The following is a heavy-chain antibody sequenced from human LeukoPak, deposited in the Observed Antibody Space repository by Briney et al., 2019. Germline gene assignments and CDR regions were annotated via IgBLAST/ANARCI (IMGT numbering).Heavy chain of an antibody. D-gene: IGHD4-17*01. CDR2: IKQDGTEK. J-gene: IGHJ4*02. CDR3: ARAIDYGYPGGY. V-gene: IGHV3-7*01. CDR1: EFTFSSFW. Sequence: GGSLRLSCVASEFTFSSFWMSWVRQAPGKGLEWVANIKQDGTEKYYVDSVKGRFTVSRDNAKNSPYLQMNNLRAEDTAVYYCARAIDYGYPGGYWGQGTLVTVSS.